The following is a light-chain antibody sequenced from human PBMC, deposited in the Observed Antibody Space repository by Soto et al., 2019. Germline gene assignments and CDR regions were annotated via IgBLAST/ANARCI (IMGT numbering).Light chain of an antibody. Sequence: EIVLTQSPGTLSLSPRERATLSCRASQSVNDNYLAWYQHKPGQAPRLLIYGASSRAPGIPDRFSGSGSGTDVTLTISRLEPEDFAIYYCQQYAASPRTCGQGTQVEVK. CDR1: QSVNDNY. J-gene: IGKJ1*01. V-gene: IGKV3-20*01. CDR2: GAS. CDR3: QQYAASPRT.